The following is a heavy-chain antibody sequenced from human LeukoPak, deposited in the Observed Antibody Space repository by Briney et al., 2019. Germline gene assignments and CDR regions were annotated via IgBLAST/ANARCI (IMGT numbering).Heavy chain of an antibody. J-gene: IGHJ4*02. V-gene: IGHV3-21*01. D-gene: IGHD1-26*01. CDR3: ARGVGPGIEGFDY. Sequence: PGGSLRLSCAASGFTFSTYSMNWVRQAPGKGLEWVSSISGSTTYIFYADSLKGRFTISRDNAKNSLYLQMNSLRAEDTAVYYCARGVGPGIEGFDYRGQGTLVTVSS. CDR1: GFTFSTYS. CDR2: ISGSTTYI.